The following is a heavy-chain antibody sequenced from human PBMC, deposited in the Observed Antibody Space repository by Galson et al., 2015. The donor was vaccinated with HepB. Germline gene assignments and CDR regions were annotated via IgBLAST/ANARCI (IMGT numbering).Heavy chain of an antibody. V-gene: IGHV3-23*01. Sequence: SLRLSCAGSGFSFHNYAMSWVRQAPGKGLEWVSVISASGDTTSYADSVKGRFTVSRDNSKNTLYLQMQSLRAEDTAKYYCAKDHYLHSSALLSTFDYWGQGTLVTVSS. D-gene: IGHD3-22*01. CDR2: ISASGDTT. CDR1: GFSFHNYA. J-gene: IGHJ4*02. CDR3: AKDHYLHSSALLSTFDY.